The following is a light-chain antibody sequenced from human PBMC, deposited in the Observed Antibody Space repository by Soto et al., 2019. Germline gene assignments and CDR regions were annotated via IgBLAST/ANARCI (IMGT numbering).Light chain of an antibody. CDR3: QQAYSFPIT. CDR2: GAS. V-gene: IGKV4-1*01. CDR1: QSLLYSSNNQNY. Sequence: DIVLTQSPDSLAVSLGARATINCKSSQSLLYSSNNQNYLAWYQQKPGQAPRLLIHGASTRATGIPGRFSGSGSGTEFTLIISSLQSEDFATYYCQQAYSFPITFGQGTRLEIK. J-gene: IGKJ5*01.